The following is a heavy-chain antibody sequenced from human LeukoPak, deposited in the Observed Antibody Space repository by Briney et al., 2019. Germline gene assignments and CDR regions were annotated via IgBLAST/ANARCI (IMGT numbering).Heavy chain of an antibody. V-gene: IGHV3-30*18. CDR1: GFTFSSYG. Sequence: GGSLRLSCAASGFTFSSYGMHWVRRAPGKGLEWVAVISYDGSNKYYADSVKGRFSISRDNSKNTLYLQMNSLRAEDTAVYYCAKSLYYYDSSGYYSFDYWGQGTLVTVSS. J-gene: IGHJ4*02. D-gene: IGHD3-22*01. CDR3: AKSLYYYDSSGYYSFDY. CDR2: ISYDGSNK.